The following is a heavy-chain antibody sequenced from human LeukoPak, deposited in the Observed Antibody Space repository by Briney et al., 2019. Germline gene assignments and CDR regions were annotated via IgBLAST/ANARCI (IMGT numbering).Heavy chain of an antibody. Sequence: ASVKVSCKASGYTFTNYAMNWVRQAPGQGLEWMGWINPNSGGTNYAQKFQGRVTMTRDTSISTAYMELRSLRSDDTAVYYCARGVRWLQFRWFDPWGQGTLVTVSS. CDR1: GYTFTNYA. V-gene: IGHV1-2*02. CDR3: ARGVRWLQFRWFDP. J-gene: IGHJ5*02. D-gene: IGHD5-24*01. CDR2: INPNSGGT.